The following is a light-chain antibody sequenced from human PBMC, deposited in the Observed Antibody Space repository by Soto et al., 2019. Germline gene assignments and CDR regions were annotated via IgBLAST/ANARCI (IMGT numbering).Light chain of an antibody. CDR2: DAS. CDR3: QQRSNWPSIT. Sequence: EIVLTQSPATLSLSPGARAPLSCRASQSVSNNYLAWYQQKPGQAPRLLIYDASNRATGIPARFSGSGSGTDFTLTISSLEPEDFAVYYCQQRSNWPSITFGQGTRLEIK. J-gene: IGKJ5*01. V-gene: IGKV3-11*01. CDR1: QSVSNNY.